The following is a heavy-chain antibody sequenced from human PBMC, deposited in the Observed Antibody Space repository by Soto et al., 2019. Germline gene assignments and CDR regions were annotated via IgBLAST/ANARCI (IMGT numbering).Heavy chain of an antibody. CDR1: GFTFSSYS. D-gene: IGHD3-9*01. Sequence: GGSLRLSCAASGFTFSSYSMNWVRQAPGKGLEWVSSISSSSSYIYYADSVKGRFTISRDNAKNSLYLQMNSLRAEDTAVYYCARGRDFDWLLFWFDYWGQGTLVTVSS. V-gene: IGHV3-21*01. J-gene: IGHJ4*02. CDR3: ARGRDFDWLLFWFDY. CDR2: ISSSSSYI.